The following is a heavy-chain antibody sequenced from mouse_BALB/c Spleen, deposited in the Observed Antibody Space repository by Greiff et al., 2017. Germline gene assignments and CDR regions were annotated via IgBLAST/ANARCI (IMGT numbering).Heavy chain of an antibody. Sequence: DVKLQESGPGLVKPSQSLSLTCTVTGYSITSDYAWNWIRQFPGNKLEWMGYISYSGSTSYNPSLKSRISITRDTSKNQFLLQLNSVTTEDTATYYCARGGLLLPWYFDVWGAGTTVTVSS. J-gene: IGHJ1*01. CDR3: ARGGLLLPWYFDV. CDR2: ISYSGST. CDR1: GYSITSDYA. D-gene: IGHD2-10*01. V-gene: IGHV3-2*02.